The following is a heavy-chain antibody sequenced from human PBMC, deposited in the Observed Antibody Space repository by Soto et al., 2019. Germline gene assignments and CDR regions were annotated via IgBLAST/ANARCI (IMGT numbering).Heavy chain of an antibody. Sequence: QVQPQESGPGLVKPSETLSLTCTVSGGSISSYYWSWIRQPPGKGLEWIGYIYYSGSTNYNPSLKSRVTISVDTSKNQFSLKLSSVTAADTAVYYCASGDYGDYGIDYWGQGTLVTVSS. CDR2: IYYSGST. D-gene: IGHD4-17*01. CDR3: ASGDYGDYGIDY. J-gene: IGHJ4*02. V-gene: IGHV4-59*01. CDR1: GGSISSYY.